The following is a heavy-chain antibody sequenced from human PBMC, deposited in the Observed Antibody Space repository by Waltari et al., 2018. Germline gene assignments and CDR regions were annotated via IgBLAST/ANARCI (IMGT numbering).Heavy chain of an antibody. CDR2: SYPGDSDT. J-gene: IGHJ3*02. V-gene: IGHV5-51*01. D-gene: IGHD4-17*01. CDR1: GNSFTGYW. CDR3: ARRLYGEGAFDI. Sequence: EVQLVQSGAEVKKPGESLKISCKGSGNSFTGYWIAWVRQMPGKGLEWIGISYPGDSDTRYSPSFQGQVTSSADKSITTAYLQWSSLKASDTAMYYCARRLYGEGAFDIWGQGTMVTVSS.